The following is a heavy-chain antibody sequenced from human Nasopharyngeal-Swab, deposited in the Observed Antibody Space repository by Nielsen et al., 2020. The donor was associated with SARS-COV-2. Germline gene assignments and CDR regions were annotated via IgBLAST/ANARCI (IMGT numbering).Heavy chain of an antibody. CDR2: IGDKDHNYAT. CDR3: TNDYYFDY. V-gene: IGHV3-73*01. Sequence: GSLRLSCAASGFIFSGSAMHWVRQASGKGLEWVGRIGDKDHNYATTYGAAVKGRFTISRDDSKNTAFLQMDSLKTEDTALYYCTNDYYFDYWGQGTLVTVSS. D-gene: IGHD1-1*01. J-gene: IGHJ4*02. CDR1: GFIFSGSA.